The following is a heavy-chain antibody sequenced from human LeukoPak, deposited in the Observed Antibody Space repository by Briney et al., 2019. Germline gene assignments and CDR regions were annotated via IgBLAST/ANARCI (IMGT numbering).Heavy chain of an antibody. V-gene: IGHV3-23*01. D-gene: IGHD3-22*01. Sequence: GGSLRLSCAASGFTFSSYAVSWVRQAPGKGLEWVSAISGSGGSTYYADSVKGRFTISRDNSKNTLYLQMNSLRAEDTAVYYCAKDPPLPYYYDSSGYALGFDYWGQGTLVTVSS. CDR2: ISGSGGST. J-gene: IGHJ4*02. CDR3: AKDPPLPYYYDSSGYALGFDY. CDR1: GFTFSSYA.